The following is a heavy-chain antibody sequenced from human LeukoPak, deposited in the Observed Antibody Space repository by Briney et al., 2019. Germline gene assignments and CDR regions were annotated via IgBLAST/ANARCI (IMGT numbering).Heavy chain of an antibody. CDR1: GYTFTNYF. D-gene: IGHD2-21*02. CDR3: ARRDCVGDCYSNWFDP. V-gene: IGHV1-46*01. Sequence: ASVKVSCKASGYTFTNYFMHWVRQAPGQGLEWMGIINPRGGSTGYAQKFQGRITMTTDMSTRTVYMELSSLDSEDTAVYYCARRDCVGDCYSNWFDPWGQGTLVTVSS. J-gene: IGHJ5*02. CDR2: INPRGGST.